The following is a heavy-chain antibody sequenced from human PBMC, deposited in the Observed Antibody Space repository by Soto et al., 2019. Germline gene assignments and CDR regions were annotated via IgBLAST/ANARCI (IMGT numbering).Heavy chain of an antibody. V-gene: IGHV4-59*08. J-gene: IGHJ4*02. CDR1: GGYISNYY. Sequence: QVQLQESGPGLVKPSETLSLTCTVSGGYISNYYWSWIRQPPGKGLEWIGYIYYSGSTDYNPSLKSRVTISVDTSKNQFSLKLNSVTAADTAMYYCPTLSSSWPRNFDYWGQGTLVTVSS. CDR3: PTLSSSWPRNFDY. D-gene: IGHD6-13*01. CDR2: IYYSGST.